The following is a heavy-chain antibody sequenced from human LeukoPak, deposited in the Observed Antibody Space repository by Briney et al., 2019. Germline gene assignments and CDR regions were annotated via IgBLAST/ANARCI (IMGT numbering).Heavy chain of an antibody. CDR2: ISTSGNT. Sequence: GGSLRLSCAASGFTFDRFAMNWVRQAPGKGLEWVSTISTSGNTYYADSVKGRFTISRDNSKNTLYLHMNSLRADDTATYYCAKDHDSTGLYQDRDHWGQGTPVTISS. J-gene: IGHJ4*02. V-gene: IGHV3-23*01. D-gene: IGHD6-19*01. CDR3: AKDHDSTGLYQDRDH. CDR1: GFTFDRFA.